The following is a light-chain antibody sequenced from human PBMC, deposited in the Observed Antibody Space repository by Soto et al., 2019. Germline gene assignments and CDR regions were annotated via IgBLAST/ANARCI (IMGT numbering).Light chain of an antibody. CDR1: QSISRW. CDR3: QQSYSPPRT. J-gene: IGKJ1*01. Sequence: DIQMTQSPSTLSASVGDRVTITCRASQSISRWLAWYRQKPGKAPEVLIWDASSLQRGVPSRFSGSGSGTEFTLTISSLQTEDFATYYCQQSYSPPRTFGQGTKVEIK. V-gene: IGKV1-5*01. CDR2: DAS.